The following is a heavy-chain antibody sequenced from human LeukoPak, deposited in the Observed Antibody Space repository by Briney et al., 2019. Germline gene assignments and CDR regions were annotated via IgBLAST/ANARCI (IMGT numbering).Heavy chain of an antibody. CDR2: ISSSSSYI. V-gene: IGHV3-21*01. CDR3: ARSLYCSSTSCYLPDY. D-gene: IGHD2-2*01. Sequence: PGGSLRLSCAASGFTFSSYSMNWVRQAPGKGLEWVSSISSSSSYIYYADSVKGRFTISRDNAKNSLYLQMNSLRAEDTAVYYCARSLYCSSTSCYLPDYWGQGTLVTVSS. CDR1: GFTFSSYS. J-gene: IGHJ4*02.